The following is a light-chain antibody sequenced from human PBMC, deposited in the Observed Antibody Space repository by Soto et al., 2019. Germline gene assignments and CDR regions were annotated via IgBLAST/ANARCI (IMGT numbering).Light chain of an antibody. CDR1: QDINNF. Sequence: IPLTQSPSSLSASVGDRVTITCRASQDINNFLAWFQQKPGGAPKVLIYGASTLRSGVPSRFSGSGSGTDFTLTISSVQPEDFATYYCQQLNGYLWTFGQGTKVEI. J-gene: IGKJ1*01. CDR3: QQLNGYLWT. CDR2: GAS. V-gene: IGKV1-9*01.